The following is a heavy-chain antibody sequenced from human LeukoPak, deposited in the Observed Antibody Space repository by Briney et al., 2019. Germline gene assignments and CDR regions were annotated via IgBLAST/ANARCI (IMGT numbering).Heavy chain of an antibody. CDR3: ARGQYGDYLVYYFDY. V-gene: IGHV3-64*01. CDR2: ISSNGGST. Sequence: PGGSLRLSCAASGFTCSSYAMHWVRQAPGKGLEYVSAISSNGGSTYYANSVKGRFTISRDNSKNTLYLQMGSLRAEDMAVYYCARGQYGDYLVYYFDYWGQGTLVTVSS. CDR1: GFTCSSYA. J-gene: IGHJ4*02. D-gene: IGHD4-17*01.